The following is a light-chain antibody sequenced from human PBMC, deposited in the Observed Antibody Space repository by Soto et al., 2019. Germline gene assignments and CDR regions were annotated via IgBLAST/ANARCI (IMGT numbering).Light chain of an antibody. Sequence: QSALTQPPSASGSPGQSVTISCTGTRNHVGGYNYVSWYQQHPGKAPKLIISEVTKRPSEVPDRFSGSKSGNTASLTVSGLQAEDDADYCCSSYAGSNIHVFGTGTKLTVL. CDR2: EVT. J-gene: IGLJ1*01. V-gene: IGLV2-8*01. CDR3: SSYAGSNIHV. CDR1: RNHVGGYNY.